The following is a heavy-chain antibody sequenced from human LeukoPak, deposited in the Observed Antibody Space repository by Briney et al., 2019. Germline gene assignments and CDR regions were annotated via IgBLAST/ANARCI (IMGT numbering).Heavy chain of an antibody. Sequence: PGGSLRLSCAASRFTFSSYAMNWVRQAPGKGLEWVSGMSGTGGTSYYADSAKGRFTISRDNSKSTLDLQMNSLRAEDTAVYYCAKWVPRSLESIYGMDVWGQGTTVIVSS. J-gene: IGHJ6*02. CDR2: MSGTGGTS. D-gene: IGHD3-3*01. CDR3: AKWVPRSLESIYGMDV. CDR1: RFTFSSYA. V-gene: IGHV3-23*01.